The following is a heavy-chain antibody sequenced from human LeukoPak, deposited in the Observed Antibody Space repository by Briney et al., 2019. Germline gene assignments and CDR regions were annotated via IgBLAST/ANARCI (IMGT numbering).Heavy chain of an antibody. Sequence: GSLRLSCAASGFTFSSYGMHWVRQAPGKGLEWVAVISYDGSNKYYADSVKGRFTISRDNSKNTLYLQMDSLRAEDTAVYYCAKDATYYYYDRSGYSQADYWGQGTLVAVSS. CDR2: ISYDGSNK. CDR1: GFTFSSYG. V-gene: IGHV3-30*18. J-gene: IGHJ4*02. CDR3: AKDATYYYYDRSGYSQADY. D-gene: IGHD3-22*01.